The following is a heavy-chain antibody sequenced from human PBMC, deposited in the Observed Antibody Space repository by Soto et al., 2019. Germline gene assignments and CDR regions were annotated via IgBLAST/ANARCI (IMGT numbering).Heavy chain of an antibody. D-gene: IGHD3-16*01. J-gene: IGHJ4*02. Sequence: SETLSLTCTVSGGSISSYYWSWIRQPPGKGLEWIGYIYYSGSTTYNPSLKSRVTISVDTSKNQFSLKLSSVTAADTAVYYCASSWGSSGYFDYWGQGTLVTVSS. CDR2: IYYSGST. CDR3: ASSWGSSGYFDY. CDR1: GGSISSYY. V-gene: IGHV4-59*01.